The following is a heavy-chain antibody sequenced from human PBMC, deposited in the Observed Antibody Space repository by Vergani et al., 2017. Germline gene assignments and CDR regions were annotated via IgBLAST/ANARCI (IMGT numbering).Heavy chain of an antibody. Sequence: VQLVQSGGGVVQPGRSLRLSCAASGFTFSSYAMHWVRQAPGKGLEWVAVISYDGSNKYYADSVKGRFTISRDNSKNTLYLQMNSLRAEDTAVYYCARPVVVAAITHPFDPWGQGTLVTVSS. CDR1: GFTFSSYA. CDR3: ARPVVVAAITHPFDP. V-gene: IGHV3-30-3*01. CDR2: ISYDGSNK. D-gene: IGHD2-15*01. J-gene: IGHJ5*02.